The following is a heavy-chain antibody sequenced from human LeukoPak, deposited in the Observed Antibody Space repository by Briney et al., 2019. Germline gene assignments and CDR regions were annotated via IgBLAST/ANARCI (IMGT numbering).Heavy chain of an antibody. CDR1: GGSFSGYY. CDR2: INHSGST. J-gene: IGHJ4*02. D-gene: IGHD6-19*01. CDR3: ARSLAVAVSSDY. V-gene: IGHV4-34*01. Sequence: SETLSLTCAVYGGSFSGYYWSWIRQPPGKGLEWIGEINHSGSTYYNPSLKSRVTISVDTSKNQFSLKLSSVTAADTAVYYCARSLAVAVSSDYWGQGTLVTVSS.